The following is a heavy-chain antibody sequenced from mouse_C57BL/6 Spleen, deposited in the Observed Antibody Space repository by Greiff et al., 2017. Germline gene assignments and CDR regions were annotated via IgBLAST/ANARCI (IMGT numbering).Heavy chain of an antibody. V-gene: IGHV1-80*01. CDR3: ARGGQLKYFDV. CDR2: IYPGDGAT. CDR1: GYAFSSYW. J-gene: IGHJ1*03. D-gene: IGHD3-2*02. Sequence: QVQLKQSGAELVKPGASVKISCKASGYAFSSYWMNWVKQRPGKGLEWIGQIYPGDGATNYNGKFKGKATLTADKSSSTAYMQLSSLTSEDSAVYFCARGGQLKYFDVWGTGTTVTVSS.